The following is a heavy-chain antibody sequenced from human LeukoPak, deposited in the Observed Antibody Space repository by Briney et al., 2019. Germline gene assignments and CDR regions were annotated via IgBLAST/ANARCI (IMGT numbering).Heavy chain of an antibody. D-gene: IGHD6-13*01. CDR2: MNPNSGNT. V-gene: IGHV1-8*01. CDR3: ARGVLRQQLLYNWFDP. Sequence: GASVKVSCKASGYTFTSYDINWVRQATGQGLEWMGWMNPNSGNTGYAQKFQGRVTMTRNTSISTAYMELSSLRSEDTAVYYCARGVLRQQLLYNWFDPWGQGTLVTVSS. J-gene: IGHJ5*02. CDR1: GYTFTSYD.